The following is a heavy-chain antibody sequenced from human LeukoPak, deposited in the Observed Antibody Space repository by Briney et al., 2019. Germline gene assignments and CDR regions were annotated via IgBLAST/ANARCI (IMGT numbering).Heavy chain of an antibody. CDR3: ARDASSRFQH. CDR1: GGSISSSSYY. D-gene: IGHD6-6*01. J-gene: IGHJ1*01. CDR2: IYYSGST. Sequence: PSETLSLTCTVSGGSISSSSYYWGWIRQPPGKGLEWIGSIYYSGSTYYNPSLKSRVTISVDTSKNQFSLKLSSVTAADTAVYYCARDASSRFQHWGQGTLVTVSS. V-gene: IGHV4-39*07.